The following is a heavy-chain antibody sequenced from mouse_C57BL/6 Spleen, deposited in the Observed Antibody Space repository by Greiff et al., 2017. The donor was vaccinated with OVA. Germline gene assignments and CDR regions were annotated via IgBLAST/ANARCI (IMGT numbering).Heavy chain of an antibody. CDR3: ARQITTVVATSWFAY. D-gene: IGHD1-1*01. CDR1: GFTFSSYG. J-gene: IGHJ3*01. CDR2: ISSGGSYT. V-gene: IGHV5-6*01. Sequence: EVQLVESGGDLVKPGGSLKLSCAASGFTFSSYGMSWVRQTPDKRLEWVATISSGGSYTYSPDSVKGRFTISRDNAKNTLYLQMSSLKSEDTAMYYCARQITTVVATSWFAYWGQGTLVTVSA.